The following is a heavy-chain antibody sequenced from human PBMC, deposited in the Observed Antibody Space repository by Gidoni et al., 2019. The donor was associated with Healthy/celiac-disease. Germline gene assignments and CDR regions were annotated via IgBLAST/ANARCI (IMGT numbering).Heavy chain of an antibody. V-gene: IGHV3-66*02. CDR1: GFTVSSNY. J-gene: IGHJ2*01. D-gene: IGHD1-1*01. Sequence: EVQLVESGGGLVQPGGSLRLSCAASGFTVSSNYMSWVRQAPGKGLEWVSVIYSGGSTYYADSVKGRFTISRDNSKNTLYLQMNSLRAEDTAVYYCASSTLSSLGYFDLWGRGTLVTVSS. CDR2: IYSGGST. CDR3: ASSTLSSLGYFDL.